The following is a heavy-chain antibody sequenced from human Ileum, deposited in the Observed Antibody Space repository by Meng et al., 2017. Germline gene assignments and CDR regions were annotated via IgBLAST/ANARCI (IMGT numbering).Heavy chain of an antibody. V-gene: IGHV4-30-4*01. CDR2: TYYNGSP. Sequence: QVQLQESGPGLVKPSQTLSRTCRASGGSFSSDNYYWTWIRQTPGKGLEWIGLTYYNGSPFYNPSLRSRVTISVDTSKDQFSLKLTSVTAADTAVYYCARERRHYYGSGSFDYWGQGILVTVSS. J-gene: IGHJ4*02. CDR3: ARERRHYYGSGSFDY. CDR1: GGSFSSDNYY. D-gene: IGHD3-10*01.